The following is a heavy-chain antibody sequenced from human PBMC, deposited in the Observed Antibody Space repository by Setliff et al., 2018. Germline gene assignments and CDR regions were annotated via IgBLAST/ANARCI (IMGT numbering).Heavy chain of an antibody. D-gene: IGHD2-2*01. V-gene: IGHV4-4*07. Sequence: ETLSLTCSVSSGSMRNYYWIWIRQPAGEGLEWIGRIYTSGSTNYNPSLKRRVTISLEMSKNQFSLTLSSVTAADTAVYYCARARPATIAGVVPGVADFGIDVWGQGTTVTVSS. CDR1: SGSMRNYY. J-gene: IGHJ6*02. CDR2: IYTSGST. CDR3: ARARPATIAGVVPGVADFGIDV.